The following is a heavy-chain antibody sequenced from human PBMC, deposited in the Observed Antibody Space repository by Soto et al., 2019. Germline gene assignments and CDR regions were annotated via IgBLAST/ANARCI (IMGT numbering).Heavy chain of an antibody. D-gene: IGHD6-19*01. CDR3: AREGIAVPGAFAY. CDR2: IIPIFGTA. J-gene: IGHJ4*02. V-gene: IGHV1-69*13. Sequence: SVKVSCKASGGTFGSYAISWVRQAPGQGLEWMGGIIPIFGTANYAQKFQGRVTITADESTSTAYMELSSLRSEDTAVYYCAREGIAVPGAFAYWGQGSLVPVSS. CDR1: GGTFGSYA.